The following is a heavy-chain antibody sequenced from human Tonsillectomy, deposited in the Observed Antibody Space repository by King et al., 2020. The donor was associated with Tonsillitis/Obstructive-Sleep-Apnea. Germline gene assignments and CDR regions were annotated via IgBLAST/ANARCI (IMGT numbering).Heavy chain of an antibody. CDR1: GFSFTSYW. CDR2: IYPGDSDT. V-gene: IGHV5-51*01. J-gene: IGHJ4*02. Sequence: QLVQSGAEVKKPGESLKISCKGSGFSFTSYWIGWVRQMPGKGLEWMGIIYPGDSDTRYSPSFQGQVTISADKSINTAYLQWSSLKASDTALYYCARQQAGITWYGESDYWGQGTLVTVSS. D-gene: IGHD6-13*01. CDR3: ARQQAGITWYGESDY.